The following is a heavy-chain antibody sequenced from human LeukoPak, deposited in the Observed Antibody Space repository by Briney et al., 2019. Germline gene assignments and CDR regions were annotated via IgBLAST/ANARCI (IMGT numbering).Heavy chain of an antibody. CDR2: IYTSGST. CDR3: ARDGYKRAFDI. V-gene: IGHV4-61*02. CDR1: GGSISSGSYY. J-gene: IGHJ3*02. D-gene: IGHD1-14*01. Sequence: PSETLSLTCTVSGGSISSGSYYWSWIRQPAGKGLEWIGRIYTSGSTNYNPSLKSRVTISVDTSKNQFSLKLSSVTAADTAVYYCARDGYKRAFDIWGQGTMVTVSS.